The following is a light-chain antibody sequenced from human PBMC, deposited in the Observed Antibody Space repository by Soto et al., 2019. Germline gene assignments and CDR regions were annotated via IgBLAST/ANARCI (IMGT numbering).Light chain of an antibody. V-gene: IGLV2-8*01. Sequence: SVLTQPPSASGSLAQSVTISCPGTSRDVGGYVYVSWYQQHPRKAPKLMIYEVTIRPSGVSDRFSGSKSGNTASLTVSGLQAEDEADYYCSSYTGGNPSYVFGTGTKVTVL. J-gene: IGLJ1*01. CDR1: SRDVGGYVY. CDR3: SSYTGGNPSYV. CDR2: EVT.